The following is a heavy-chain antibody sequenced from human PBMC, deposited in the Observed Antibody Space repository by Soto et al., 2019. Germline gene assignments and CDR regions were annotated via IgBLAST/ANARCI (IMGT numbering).Heavy chain of an antibody. CDR3: ARVSSIAARRSYDS. Sequence: QVQLVQSGAEVKKPGASVKVSCKASGYTFTIHDIHWVRQAPGQGLEWMAGLNPHSGKAAYAQRFKGRLTMTGNASTSTAYMELSGLRSEDTAMYYCARVSSIAARRSYDSWGQGTLVTVSS. CDR2: LNPHSGKA. V-gene: IGHV1-8*01. D-gene: IGHD6-6*01. J-gene: IGHJ4*02. CDR1: GYTFTIHD.